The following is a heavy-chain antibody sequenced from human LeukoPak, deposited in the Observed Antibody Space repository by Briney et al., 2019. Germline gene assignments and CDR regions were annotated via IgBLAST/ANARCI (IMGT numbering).Heavy chain of an antibody. Sequence: GGSLRLSCAASGFTFSGYLMSWARQAPGKGLEWVANIKEEGSEKYYVDSVKGRFIISRDNAKNSLYLQMNSLRAEDTAVYYCARDSSAAPHSYWGQGTLVTVFS. J-gene: IGHJ4*02. D-gene: IGHD2-15*01. CDR2: IKEEGSEK. CDR3: ARDSSAAPHSY. CDR1: GFTFSGYL. V-gene: IGHV3-7*01.